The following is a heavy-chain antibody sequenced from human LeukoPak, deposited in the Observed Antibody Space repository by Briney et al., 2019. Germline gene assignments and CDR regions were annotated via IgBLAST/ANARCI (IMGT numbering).Heavy chain of an antibody. CDR2: IYYSGST. J-gene: IGHJ4*02. CDR3: ARAHGDFHVTDFDY. V-gene: IGHV4-39*07. CDR1: GGSISSSSYY. Sequence: SETLSLTCTVSGGSISSSSYYWGWIRQPPGKGLEWIGSIYYSGSTYYNPSLKSRVTISVDTSKNQFSLNLSSVTAADTAVYYCARAHGDFHVTDFDYWGQGTLVTVSS. D-gene: IGHD4-17*01.